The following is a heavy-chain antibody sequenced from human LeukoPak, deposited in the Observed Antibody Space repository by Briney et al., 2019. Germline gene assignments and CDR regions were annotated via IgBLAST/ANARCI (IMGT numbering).Heavy chain of an antibody. CDR3: AREGVEMATIAPFDY. J-gene: IGHJ4*02. CDR1: GFTFSSYA. CDR2: ISYDGSNK. D-gene: IGHD5-24*01. V-gene: IGHV3-30*04. Sequence: GGSLRLSCAASGFTFSSYAMHWVRQAPGKGLEWVAVISYDGSNKYYADSVKGRFTTSRDNSKNTLYLQMNSLRAEDTAVYYCAREGVEMATIAPFDYWGQGTLVTVSS.